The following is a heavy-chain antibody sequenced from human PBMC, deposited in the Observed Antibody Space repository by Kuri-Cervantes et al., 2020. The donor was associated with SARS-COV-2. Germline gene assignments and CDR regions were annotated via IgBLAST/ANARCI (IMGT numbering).Heavy chain of an antibody. CDR2: ISGGGGST. CDR1: GFTFSSYA. CDR3: AKGHNDYGDYDLNY. J-gene: IGHJ4*02. D-gene: IGHD4-17*01. V-gene: IGHV3-23*01. Sequence: GESLKISCAASGFTFSSYAMSWVRQAPGEGLEWVSIISGGGGSTYYADSVKGRFTISRDNSKNTLYLQMNSLRAEDTAIYYCAKGHNDYGDYDLNYWGQGTLVTVSS.